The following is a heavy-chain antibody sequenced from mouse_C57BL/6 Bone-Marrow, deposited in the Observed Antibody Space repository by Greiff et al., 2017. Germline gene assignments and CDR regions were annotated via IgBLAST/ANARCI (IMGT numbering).Heavy chain of an antibody. V-gene: IGHV7-3*01. J-gene: IGHJ1*03. CDR3: ARLLLRYLWYFDV. CDR1: GFTFTDYY. CDR2: IRNKANGYTT. D-gene: IGHD1-1*01. Sequence: VQLKESGGGLVQPGGSLSLSCAASGFTFTDYYMSWVRQPPGKALEWLGFIRNKANGYTTEYSASVKGRFTISRDNSQSILYLQMNALRAEDSATYYCARLLLRYLWYFDVWGTGTTVTVSS.